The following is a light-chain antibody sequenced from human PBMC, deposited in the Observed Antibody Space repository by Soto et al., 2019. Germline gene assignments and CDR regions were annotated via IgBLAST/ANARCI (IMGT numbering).Light chain of an antibody. V-gene: IGKV3-20*01. Sequence: EIVLTQSPGTLSLSPGERATLYCRASQSVSSSYLAWYQQKPGQAPRLLIYGATTRATGIPDRFSGGGSGTDFTLTISRLEPEDSAVYYCQQYGTSPRTFGQGTKVEIK. CDR3: QQYGTSPRT. J-gene: IGKJ1*01. CDR2: GAT. CDR1: QSVSSSY.